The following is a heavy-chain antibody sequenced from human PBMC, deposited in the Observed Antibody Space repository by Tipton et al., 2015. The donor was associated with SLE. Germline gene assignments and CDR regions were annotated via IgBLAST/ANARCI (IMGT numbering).Heavy chain of an antibody. D-gene: IGHD4-23*01. CDR1: GFTFSSYG. V-gene: IGHV3-33*01. CDR3: ARRRVYGGNSGDYFDY. J-gene: IGHJ4*02. Sequence: SLRLSCAASGFTFSSYGMHWVRQAPGKGLEWVAVIWYDGSNKYYADSVKGRFTISRDNSKNTLYLQMNSLRAEDTAVYYCARRRVYGGNSGDYFDYWGQGTLVTFSS. CDR2: IWYDGSNK.